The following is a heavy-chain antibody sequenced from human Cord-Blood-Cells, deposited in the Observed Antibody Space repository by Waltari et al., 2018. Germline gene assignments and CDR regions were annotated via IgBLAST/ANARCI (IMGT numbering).Heavy chain of an antibody. V-gene: IGHV3-30*18. Sequence: QVQLMESGGGVVQPGRSLRLSWGASGFTISSSGMPWVRQDPGKGLEWVAVISYDGINKYYADSVKGRFTISRDNSKNTLYLQMNSLRAEDTAVYYCAKATGYDYYGMDVWGQGTTVTVSS. CDR3: AKATGYDYYGMDV. J-gene: IGHJ6*02. CDR1: GFTISSSG. CDR2: ISYDGINK.